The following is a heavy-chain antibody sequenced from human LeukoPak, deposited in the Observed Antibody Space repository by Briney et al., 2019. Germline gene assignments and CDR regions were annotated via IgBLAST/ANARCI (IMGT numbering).Heavy chain of an antibody. CDR1: GGSISRYY. D-gene: IGHD3-3*01. CDR2: IHTSGST. V-gene: IGHV4-4*07. Sequence: SETMSLTCTVSGGSISRYYWSWIRQPAGKVLEWIGRIHTSGSTNYNPSLKGRVTMSVDTSKNQFSLKLSSVTAADTAVYYCARVAGPYYDFWSGPPGGAFDIWGQGTMVTVSS. J-gene: IGHJ3*02. CDR3: ARVAGPYYDFWSGPPGGAFDI.